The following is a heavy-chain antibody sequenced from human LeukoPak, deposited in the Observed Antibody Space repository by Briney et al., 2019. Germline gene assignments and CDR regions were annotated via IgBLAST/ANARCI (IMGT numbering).Heavy chain of an antibody. CDR1: GFTVSSNY. CDR3: AREEDYYDSSGFS. CDR2: IYSGGST. Sequence: PGGSLRFSCAASGFTVSSNYMSWVRQAPGKGLEWVSVIYSGGSTYYADSVKGRFTISRDNSNNTLYLQMNSLKAEDTAVYYCAREEDYYDSSGFSWGQGTLVTVSS. V-gene: IGHV3-66*01. J-gene: IGHJ4*02. D-gene: IGHD3-22*01.